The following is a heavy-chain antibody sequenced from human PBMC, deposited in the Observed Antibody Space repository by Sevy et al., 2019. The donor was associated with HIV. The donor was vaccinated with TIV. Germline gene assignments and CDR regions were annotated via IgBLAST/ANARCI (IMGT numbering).Heavy chain of an antibody. D-gene: IGHD3-10*01. CDR2: IYPGDSDT. Sequence: GESLKIFCKGSGYSFTSYWIGWVRQMPGKGLEWMGIIYPGDSDTRYSPSFQGQVTISADKSISTAYLQWSSLKASDTAMYYCARPPPWFGESSKGDAFDIWGQGTMVTVSS. J-gene: IGHJ3*02. CDR1: GYSFTSYW. CDR3: ARPPPWFGESSKGDAFDI. V-gene: IGHV5-51*01.